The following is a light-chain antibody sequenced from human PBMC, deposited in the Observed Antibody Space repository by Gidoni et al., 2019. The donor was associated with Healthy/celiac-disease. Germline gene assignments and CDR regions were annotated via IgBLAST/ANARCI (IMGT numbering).Light chain of an antibody. CDR1: NIGSKN. V-gene: IGLV3-9*01. J-gene: IGLJ2*01. CDR3: QVWDSSTAVV. Sequence: SYELTQPLSVSVALGQTARITCGGNNIGSKNVHWYQQKPGQAPVVVIYRDSNRPSGIPERFSGSNSGNTATLTISRAQAGDEADYYCQVWDSSTAVVFGGGTKLTVL. CDR2: RDS.